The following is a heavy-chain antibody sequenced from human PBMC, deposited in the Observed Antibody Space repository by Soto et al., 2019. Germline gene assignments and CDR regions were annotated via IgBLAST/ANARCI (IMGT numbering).Heavy chain of an antibody. D-gene: IGHD3-22*01. CDR3: AKDHAVVITTFIDY. J-gene: IGHJ4*02. CDR1: GFTFSSYG. CDR2: ISYDGSNK. V-gene: IGHV3-30*18. Sequence: GGSLRLSCAASGFTFSSYGMHWVRQAPGKGLEWVAVISYDGSNKYYADSVKGRFTISRDNSKNTLYLQMNSLRAEDTAVYYCAKDHAVVITTFIDYWGQGTLVTVSS.